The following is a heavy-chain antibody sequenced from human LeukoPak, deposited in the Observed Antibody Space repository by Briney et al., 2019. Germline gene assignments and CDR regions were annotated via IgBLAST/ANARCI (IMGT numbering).Heavy chain of an antibody. Sequence: ASVKVSCKASGGTFSSYAISWVRQAPGQGLEWMGGIIPIFGTANYAQKFQGRVTITADESTSTAYMELSSLRSEDTAVYYCARRDRYGSGSYGYWGQGTLVTVSS. CDR1: GGTFSSYA. J-gene: IGHJ4*02. CDR3: ARRDRYGSGSYGY. D-gene: IGHD3-10*01. CDR2: IIPIFGTA. V-gene: IGHV1-69*13.